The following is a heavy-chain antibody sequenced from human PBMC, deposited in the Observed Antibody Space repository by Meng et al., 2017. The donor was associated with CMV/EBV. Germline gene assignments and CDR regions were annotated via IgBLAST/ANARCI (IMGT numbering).Heavy chain of an antibody. D-gene: IGHD3-3*01. J-gene: IGHJ4*02. Sequence: QESGPGLRKPSQTLARTCTVSGGSISSGDYYWSWIRQPPGKGLEWIGYIYYSGSTYYNPSLKSRVTISVDTSKNQFSLKLSSVTAADTAVYYCARDNRRGGVDYWGQGTLVTVSS. CDR3: ARDNRRGGVDY. CDR2: IYYSGST. V-gene: IGHV4-30-4*08. CDR1: GGSISSGDYY.